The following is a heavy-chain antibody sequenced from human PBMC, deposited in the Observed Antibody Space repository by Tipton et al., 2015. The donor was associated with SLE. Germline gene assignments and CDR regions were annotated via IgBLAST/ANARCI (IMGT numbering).Heavy chain of an antibody. Sequence: SLRLSCAASGFTFSSYAMRWVRQAPGKGLEWVAVISYDGRNKFYADFVKGRITISRDNSKNTLYLQMNSLRAEDTAVYYCARDFGLTLYGMDVWGQGTTVTVSS. D-gene: IGHD1-14*01. V-gene: IGHV3-30*03. CDR2: ISYDGRNK. CDR3: ARDFGLTLYGMDV. CDR1: GFTFSSYA. J-gene: IGHJ6*02.